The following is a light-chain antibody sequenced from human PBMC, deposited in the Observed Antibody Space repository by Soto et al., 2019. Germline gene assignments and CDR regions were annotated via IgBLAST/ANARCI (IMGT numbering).Light chain of an antibody. Sequence: DIQMTQSPSTLSASVGDRVTITCRASQSIRNWLAWYQQKPGKAPRLLIYDASTRATGIQRRFSGSGSGTDFTLTISSMEPEDFAVYYCQQRSNRFGGGTKVDIX. CDR1: QSIRNW. CDR2: DAS. CDR3: QQRSNR. J-gene: IGKJ4*01. V-gene: IGKV1-5*01.